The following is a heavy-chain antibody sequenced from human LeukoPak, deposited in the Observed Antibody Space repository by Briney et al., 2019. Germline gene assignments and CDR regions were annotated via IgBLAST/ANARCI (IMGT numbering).Heavy chain of an antibody. CDR2: INHSGST. V-gene: IGHV4-34*01. CDR3: ARVGLWFGELLL. J-gene: IGHJ4*02. Sequence: SETLSLTCAVYGGSFSGYYWSWIRQPPGKGLEWIGEINHSGSTNYNPSLKSRVTISVDTSKNQFSLKLSSVTAADTAVYYCARVGLWFGELLLWGQGTLVTVSS. D-gene: IGHD3-10*01. CDR1: GGSFSGYY.